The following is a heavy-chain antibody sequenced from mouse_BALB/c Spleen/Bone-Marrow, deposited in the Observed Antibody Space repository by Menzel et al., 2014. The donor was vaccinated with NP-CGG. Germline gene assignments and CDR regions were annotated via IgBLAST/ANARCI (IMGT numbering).Heavy chain of an antibody. CDR3: AMGLGLLYYIMDY. D-gene: IGHD3-1*01. Sequence: VQLQQSGPELVKPGASVKMSCKASGYTFTDYVITWVKQRTGQGLEWIGEIYLGSGSTYYNEKFKGKAALTADKSSNTAYMQLSSLTSEDSAVYFCAMGLGLLYYIMDYWGQGTSVTVSS. CDR1: GYTFTDYV. V-gene: IGHV1-83*01. CDR2: IYLGSGST. J-gene: IGHJ4*01.